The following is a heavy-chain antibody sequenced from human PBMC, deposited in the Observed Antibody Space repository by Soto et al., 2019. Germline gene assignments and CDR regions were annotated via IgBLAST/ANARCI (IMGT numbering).Heavy chain of an antibody. Sequence: GGSLRLSCAASGFTFSSYGMHWVRQAPGKGLEWVAVIWYDGSNKYYADSVKGRFTISRDNSKNTLYLQMNILRAEDTALYYFARENGRYCSGGSCSYFDYWGQGTLVTVSS. J-gene: IGHJ4*02. CDR1: GFTFSSYG. CDR2: IWYDGSNK. D-gene: IGHD2-15*01. CDR3: ARENGRYCSGGSCSYFDY. V-gene: IGHV3-33*01.